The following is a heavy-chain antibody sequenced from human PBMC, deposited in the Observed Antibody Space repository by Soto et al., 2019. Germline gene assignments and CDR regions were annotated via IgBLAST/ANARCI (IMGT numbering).Heavy chain of an antibody. CDR3: ARGGLGYCSGGSCYSAELSRYYYGMDV. CDR1: GGSFSGYI. CDR2: INHSGSA. V-gene: IGHV4-34*01. D-gene: IGHD2-15*01. Sequence: SETLSLTCDVYGGSFSGYIWTWIRQTPGKGLQWIGQINHSGSANYNPSLKSRVTISVHTSNSQFSLELSSVTAADTAVYYCARGGLGYCSGGSCYSAELSRYYYGMDVWGQGTTVT. J-gene: IGHJ6*02.